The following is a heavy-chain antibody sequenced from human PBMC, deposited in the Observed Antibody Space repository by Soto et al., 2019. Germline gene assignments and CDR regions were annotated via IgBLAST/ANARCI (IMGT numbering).Heavy chain of an antibody. CDR3: ASSSSSRARGYFDY. D-gene: IGHD6-13*01. CDR2: IYYSGST. Sequence: PSETLSLTCTVSGGSISSGDYYWSWIRQPPGKGLEWIGYIYYSGSTYYNPSLKSRVTISVDTSKNQFSLKLSSVTAADTAVYYCASSSSSRARGYFDYWGQGTLVTVSS. J-gene: IGHJ4*02. CDR1: GGSISSGDYY. V-gene: IGHV4-30-4*01.